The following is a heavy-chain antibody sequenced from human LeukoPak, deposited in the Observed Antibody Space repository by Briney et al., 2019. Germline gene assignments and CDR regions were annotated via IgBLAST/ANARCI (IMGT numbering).Heavy chain of an antibody. CDR3: ARAAPHYYDSSGYGYAFDI. CDR2: INHSGST. J-gene: IGHJ3*02. D-gene: IGHD3-22*01. CDR1: GGSFSGYY. Sequence: SETLSLTCAVYGGSFSGYYWSWIRQPPGKGLEWIGEINHSGSTNYNPSLKSRVTISVDTSKNQFSLKLSSVTAADTAVYYCARAAPHYYDSSGYGYAFDIWGQGTMVTVSS. V-gene: IGHV4-34*01.